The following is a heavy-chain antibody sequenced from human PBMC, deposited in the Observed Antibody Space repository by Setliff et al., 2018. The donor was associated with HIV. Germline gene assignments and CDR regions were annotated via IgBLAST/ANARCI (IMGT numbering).Heavy chain of an antibody. J-gene: IGHJ4*02. D-gene: IGHD2-15*01. CDR1: GFTFSSFS. CDR3: ARLYCSGGSCYPPDY. CDR2: ISSSSSYI. Sequence: GGSLRLSCAASGFTFSSFSMNWVRQAPGKGLEWVSSISSSSSYIYYADSVKGRFTISRDNAKNSLYLQMNSLRAEDTAVYYCARLYCSGGSCYPPDYWGQGTLVTVSS. V-gene: IGHV3-21*01.